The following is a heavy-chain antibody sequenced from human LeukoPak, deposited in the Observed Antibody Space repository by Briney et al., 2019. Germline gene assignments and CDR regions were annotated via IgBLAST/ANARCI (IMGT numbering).Heavy chain of an antibody. J-gene: IGHJ5*02. Sequence: SGGSLRLSCAASGFTFSDYYMSWIRQAPGKGLEWVSYISSSGSTIYYADSVKGRFTISRDNAKNSLYLQMNSLRAEDTAVYYCARDGIAAAGPRPVVDPWAQGTLVTVSS. D-gene: IGHD6-13*01. V-gene: IGHV3-11*01. CDR3: ARDGIAAAGPRPVVDP. CDR2: ISSSGSTI. CDR1: GFTFSDYY.